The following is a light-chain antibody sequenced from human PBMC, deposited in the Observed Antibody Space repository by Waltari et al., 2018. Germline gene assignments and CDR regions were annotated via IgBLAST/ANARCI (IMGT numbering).Light chain of an antibody. CDR3: STWDDSLRGPVL. CDR2: ANN. Sequence: QSVLSQPPSASGTPGQRVTISCSGSSPNIGNNAVTWFQQFTGAAPKLVTFANNQRPAGVTDRFSGSKSGTSASLAISGLQSEDEAIYYCSTWDDSLRGPVLFGAGTKLTVL. CDR1: SPNIGNNA. V-gene: IGLV1-44*01. J-gene: IGLJ2*01.